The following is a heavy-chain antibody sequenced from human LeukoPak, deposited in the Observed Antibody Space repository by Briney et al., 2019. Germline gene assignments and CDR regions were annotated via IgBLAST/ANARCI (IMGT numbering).Heavy chain of an antibody. D-gene: IGHD5-18*01. V-gene: IGHV3-7*01. J-gene: IGHJ4*02. CDR1: GFTFSSYS. CDR3: AKDLDTAMDY. CDR2: IKQDGSEK. Sequence: GGSLRLSCAASGFTFSSYSMSWVRQAPGKGLEWVANIKQDGSEKNYVGSVKGRFTIARDNAKNSLYLQMNSLRAEDTAVYYCAKDLDTAMDYWGQGTLVTVSS.